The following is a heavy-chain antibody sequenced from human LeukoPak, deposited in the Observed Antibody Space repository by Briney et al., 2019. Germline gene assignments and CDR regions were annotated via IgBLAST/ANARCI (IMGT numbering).Heavy chain of an antibody. Sequence: SETLSLTCTVSGGSISSYYWSWVRQPPGKGLEWIGYIYTSGSTNYNPSLKSRVTISVDTSKNQFSLKLSSVTAADTAVYYCARHGTNNWNYGDYHMDVWGKGTTVTVSS. V-gene: IGHV4-4*09. CDR3: ARHGTNNWNYGDYHMDV. CDR1: GGSISSYY. CDR2: IYTSGST. J-gene: IGHJ6*03. D-gene: IGHD1-7*01.